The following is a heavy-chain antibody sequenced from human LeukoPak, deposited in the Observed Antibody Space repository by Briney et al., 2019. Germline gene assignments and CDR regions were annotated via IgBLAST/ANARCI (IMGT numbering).Heavy chain of an antibody. CDR3: ARWVGYGDYFDY. CDR1: GGSISSGSYY. D-gene: IGHD4-17*01. CDR2: IYTSGST. Sequence: PSETLSLTCTVSGGSISSGSYYWSWIRQPAGKGLEWIGRIYTSGSTNYNPSLKSRVTISVDTSKNQSSLKLSSVTAADTAVYYCARWVGYGDYFDYWGQGTLVTVSS. V-gene: IGHV4-61*02. J-gene: IGHJ4*02.